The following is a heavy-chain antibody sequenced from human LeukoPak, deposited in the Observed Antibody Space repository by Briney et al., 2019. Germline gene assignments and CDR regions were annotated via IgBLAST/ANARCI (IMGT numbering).Heavy chain of an antibody. V-gene: IGHV3-11*04. CDR3: ARDTPHYYDSSGYYPVDY. J-gene: IGHJ4*02. Sequence: GSLTLSCAASGFTFSDYYMSWIRQTPGKGLEWVSYICSSGSSIYYPDSVKGRFTISRDNAKNSLYLQMNSRTVEDTAVYYCARDTPHYYDSSGYYPVDYWGEGTLVTVSS. CDR2: ICSSGSSI. D-gene: IGHD3-22*01. CDR1: GFTFSDYY.